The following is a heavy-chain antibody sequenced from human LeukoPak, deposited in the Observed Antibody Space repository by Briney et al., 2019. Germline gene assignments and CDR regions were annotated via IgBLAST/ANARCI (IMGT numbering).Heavy chain of an antibody. J-gene: IGHJ4*02. D-gene: IGHD1-26*01. CDR3: ARDLGSGSYLFDY. V-gene: IGHV3-23*01. Sequence: GGSLRLSCAASGFTFSSYAMSWVRQAPGKGLEWVSAISGSGGSTYYADSVKGRFTISRDNSKNTLYLQMNSLRAEDTAVYYCARDLGSGSYLFDYWGQGTLVTVSS. CDR2: ISGSGGST. CDR1: GFTFSSYA.